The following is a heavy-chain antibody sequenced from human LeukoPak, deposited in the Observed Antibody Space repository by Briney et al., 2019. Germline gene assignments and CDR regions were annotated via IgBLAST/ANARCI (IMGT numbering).Heavy chain of an antibody. J-gene: IGHJ4*02. CDR3: ARGGGYYDSSGYYYVLSLDY. CDR1: GYTFTSYD. V-gene: IGHV1-8*01. CDR2: MNPNSGNI. D-gene: IGHD3-22*01. Sequence: ASVKVSCKASGYTFTSYDINWVRQATGQGLEWMGWMNPNSGNIGYAQQFQGRVTMTRNASISTAYMELSSLRSEDTAVYYCARGGGYYDSSGYYYVLSLDYWGQGTLVTVSS.